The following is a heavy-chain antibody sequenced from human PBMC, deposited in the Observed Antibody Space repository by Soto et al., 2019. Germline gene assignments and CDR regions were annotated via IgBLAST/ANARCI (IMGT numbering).Heavy chain of an antibody. CDR2: IYPGDSDT. J-gene: IGHJ6*02. Sequence: GEFLKISCKGSGYSFTSYWIGWVRQMPGKGLEWMGIIYPGDSDTRYSPSFQGQVTISADKAISTAYLQWSSLKASDTAMYYCARRKYYDFWSGYYTGHYYYGMDVWGQGTTVTVSS. D-gene: IGHD3-3*01. V-gene: IGHV5-51*01. CDR1: GYSFTSYW. CDR3: ARRKYYDFWSGYYTGHYYYGMDV.